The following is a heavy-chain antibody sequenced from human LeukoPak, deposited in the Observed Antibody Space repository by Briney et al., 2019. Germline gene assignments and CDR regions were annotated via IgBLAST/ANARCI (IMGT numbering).Heavy chain of an antibody. D-gene: IGHD6-19*01. J-gene: IGHJ3*02. V-gene: IGHV4-39*01. Sequence: SETLSLTCTVSGGSISSSSYYWGWIRQPPGKGLEWIGSIYYSGSTYYNPSLKSRVTISVDTSKNQFSLKLSSVTAADTAVYYCASGPYSSCWWEAFDIWGQGTMVTVSS. CDR1: GGSISSSSYY. CDR3: ASGPYSSCWWEAFDI. CDR2: IYYSGST.